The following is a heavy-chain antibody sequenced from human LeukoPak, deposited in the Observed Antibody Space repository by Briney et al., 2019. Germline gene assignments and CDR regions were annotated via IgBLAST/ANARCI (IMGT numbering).Heavy chain of an antibody. CDR1: GGSISSSN. CDR3: ARERPGYYDWAALDI. J-gene: IGHJ3*02. CDR2: ISGSGGST. Sequence: GTLSLTCAVSGGSISSSNWWSWVRRPPGKGLEWVSAISGSGGSTYYADSVKGRFTISRDNSKNALYLQMNSLRAEDTAVYYCARERPGYYDWAALDIWGQGTMVTVSS. D-gene: IGHD3-22*01. V-gene: IGHV3-23*01.